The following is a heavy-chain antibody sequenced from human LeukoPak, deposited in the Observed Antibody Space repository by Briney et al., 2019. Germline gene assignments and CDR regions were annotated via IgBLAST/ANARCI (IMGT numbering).Heavy chain of an antibody. CDR2: ISAYNGNT. J-gene: IGHJ4*02. V-gene: IGHV1-18*01. D-gene: IGHD3-10*01. CDR3: ARDGFSYGSGSLGPYYIDY. CDR1: GYTFTSYG. Sequence: GASVKVSCKASGYTFTSYGISWVRQAPGQGLKWMGWISAYNGNTNYAQKLQGRVTMTTDTSTSTAYMELRSLRSDDTAVYYCARDGFSYGSGSLGPYYIDYWGQGTLVTVSS.